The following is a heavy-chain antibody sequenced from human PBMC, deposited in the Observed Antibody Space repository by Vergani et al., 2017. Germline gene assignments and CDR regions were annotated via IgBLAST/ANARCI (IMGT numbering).Heavy chain of an antibody. CDR3: ARQRVGRSFFDS. D-gene: IGHD1-26*01. CDR2: SNYVGRY. Sequence: QVKLQESGPGLVKPSGTLSLICTVSGGSINPSSSFWGWIRQSPGKGLEWIGSSNYVGRYYYIPSLQSRVTISVDTSKNQFSLRLSSVTAAGTAVYFCARQRVGRSFFDSWGQGTLVTVSS. V-gene: IGHV4-39*07. J-gene: IGHJ4*02. CDR1: GGSINPSSSF.